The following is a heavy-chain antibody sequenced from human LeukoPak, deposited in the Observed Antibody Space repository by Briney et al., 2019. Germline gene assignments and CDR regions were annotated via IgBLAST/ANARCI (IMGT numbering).Heavy chain of an antibody. J-gene: IGHJ4*02. Sequence: SETLSLTCPVSGLAINSVTYSWAWIRQPPGKGLEWIGYISYSETTTYNPSLKSRVAISIDTSKNQFSLKLSSVTAADTAVYYCARGGFGNGDYSFDYWGQGALVTVSS. D-gene: IGHD4-17*01. CDR2: ISYSETT. CDR3: ARGGFGNGDYSFDY. V-gene: IGHV4-39*01. CDR1: GLAINSVTYS.